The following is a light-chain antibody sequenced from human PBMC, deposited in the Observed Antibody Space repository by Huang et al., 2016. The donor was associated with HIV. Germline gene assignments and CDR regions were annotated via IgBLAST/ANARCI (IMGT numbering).Light chain of an antibody. V-gene: IGKV3-11*01. CDR3: QQRSSWPLT. CDR1: QRVSRY. CDR2: DTS. Sequence: EIVLTQSPATLSLSPGERATLSCRASQRVSRYLAWYQQKRGQAPRLLIYDTSTRATGIPARFSGSGSGTDFTLTISSLEPEDFAVYYCQQRSSWPLTFGGGTKVEIK. J-gene: IGKJ4*01.